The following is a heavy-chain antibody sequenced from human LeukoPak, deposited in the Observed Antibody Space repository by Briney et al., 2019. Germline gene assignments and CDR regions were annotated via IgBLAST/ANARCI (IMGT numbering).Heavy chain of an antibody. D-gene: IGHD5-12*01. CDR3: ARGEWLRSWFGY. CDR2: INHSGST. Sequence: PETLSLTCAVYGGSFSGYYWSWIRQPPGKGLEWIGEINHSGSTNYNPSLKSRVTISVDTSKNQFSLKLSSVTAADTAVYYCARGEWLRSWFGYWDQGTLVTVSS. V-gene: IGHV4-34*01. CDR1: GGSFSGYY. J-gene: IGHJ4*02.